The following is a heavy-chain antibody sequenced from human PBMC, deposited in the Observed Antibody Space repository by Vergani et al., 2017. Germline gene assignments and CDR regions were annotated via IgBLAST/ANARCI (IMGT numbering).Heavy chain of an antibody. J-gene: IGHJ6*02. V-gene: IGHV1-18*01. CDR3: ARDFPVGITMPRTESDYYYGMDV. D-gene: IGHD3-10*01. Sequence: QVQLVQSGAEVKKPGASVKVSCKASGYTFTSYGISWVRQAPGQGLEWMGWISAYNGNTNYAQKLQGRVTMTTDTSTSTAYMELRSLRSDDTAVYYCARDFPVGITMPRTESDYYYGMDVWGQGTTVTVSS. CDR2: ISAYNGNT. CDR1: GYTFTSYG.